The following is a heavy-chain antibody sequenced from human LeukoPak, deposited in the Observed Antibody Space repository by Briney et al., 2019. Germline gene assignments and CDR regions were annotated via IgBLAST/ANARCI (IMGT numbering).Heavy chain of an antibody. Sequence: PGGSLRLSCAASGFTFSDYYMDRVRQAPGKGLEWVARIKTKPSSYTTQYAASVKGRFTISRDDSENSLYLQMSSLKTDDTAVYYWARDSEGAGGYWGQGTLVTVSS. CDR3: ARDSEGAGGY. CDR2: IKTKPSSYTT. D-gene: IGHD3-10*01. CDR1: GFTFSDYY. V-gene: IGHV3-72*01. J-gene: IGHJ4*02.